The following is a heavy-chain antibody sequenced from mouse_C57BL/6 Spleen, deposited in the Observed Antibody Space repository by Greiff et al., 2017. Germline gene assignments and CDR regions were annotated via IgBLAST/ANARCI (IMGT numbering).Heavy chain of an antibody. D-gene: IGHD1-1*01. J-gene: IGHJ1*03. CDR1: GYTFTSYD. CDR3: AREAITTVVATRYFDV. Sequence: QVQLQQSGPELVKPGASVKLSCKASGYTFTSYDINWVKQRPGQGLEWIGWIYPRDGSTKYNEKFKGKATLTVDTSSSTAYMELHSLTSEDSAVYFCAREAITTVVATRYFDVWGTGTTVTVSS. CDR2: IYPRDGST. V-gene: IGHV1-85*01.